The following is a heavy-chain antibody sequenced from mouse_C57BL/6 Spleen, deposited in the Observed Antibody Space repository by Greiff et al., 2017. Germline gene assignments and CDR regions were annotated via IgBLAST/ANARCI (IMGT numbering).Heavy chain of an antibody. Sequence: DVHLVESGGGLVKPGGSLKLSCAASGFTFSDYGMHWVRQAPEKGLEWVAYISSGSSTIYYADTGKGRFTISRDNAKNTLFLQMPSLRSENTAMDYCAGNYYGSSYGWYYMDYWGQGTTLTVSS. J-gene: IGHJ2*01. V-gene: IGHV5-17*01. CDR2: ISSGSSTI. CDR1: GFTFSDYG. CDR3: AGNYYGSSYGWYYMDY. D-gene: IGHD1-1*01.